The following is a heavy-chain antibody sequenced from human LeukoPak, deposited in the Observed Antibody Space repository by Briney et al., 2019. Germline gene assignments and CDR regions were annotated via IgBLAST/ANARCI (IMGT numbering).Heavy chain of an antibody. Sequence: PSETLSLTCAVYGGSFRGYYWSGLRQPPPKGLEWIGEINHSGSSNYNPSLKSRVTISVDTSKNQFSLKLSSVTAADTAVYYCARGEDGDYYFQHWGQGTLVTVSS. V-gene: IGHV4-34*01. CDR3: ARGEDGDYYFQH. J-gene: IGHJ1*01. CDR2: INHSGSS. D-gene: IGHD4-17*01. CDR1: GGSFRGYY.